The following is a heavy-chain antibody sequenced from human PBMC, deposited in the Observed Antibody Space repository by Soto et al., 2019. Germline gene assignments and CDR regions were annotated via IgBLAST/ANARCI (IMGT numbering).Heavy chain of an antibody. D-gene: IGHD3-3*01. V-gene: IGHV5-10-1*01. CDR2: IDPSDSYT. CDR1: GYSFTSYW. CDR3: ARRSVFGLDAFDI. Sequence: LGESLKLSCKGSGYSFTSYWISWVRQMPGKGLEWMGRIDPSDSYTNYSPSFQGHVTISADKSISTAYLQWSSLKASDTAMYYCARRSVFGLDAFDIWGQGTMVTVSS. J-gene: IGHJ3*02.